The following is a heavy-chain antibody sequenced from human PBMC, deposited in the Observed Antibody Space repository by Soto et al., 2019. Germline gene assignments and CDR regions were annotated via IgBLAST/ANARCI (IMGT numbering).Heavy chain of an antibody. V-gene: IGHV3-11*01. CDR2: ISSSGSTI. CDR3: ARDQGTVAAYSDSFDI. D-gene: IGHD2-15*01. J-gene: IGHJ3*02. Sequence: GGSLRLSCAASGFTFSDYYMSWIRQAPGKGLEWVSYISSSGSTIYYADSMKGRFTISRDNAKNSLYLQMNSLRAEDTAVYYCARDQGTVAAYSDSFDIWGQGTMVTVSS. CDR1: GFTFSDYY.